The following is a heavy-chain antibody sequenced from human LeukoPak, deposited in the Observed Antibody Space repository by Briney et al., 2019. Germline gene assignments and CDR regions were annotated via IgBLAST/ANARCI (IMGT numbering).Heavy chain of an antibody. CDR2: SRNKADSYAT. V-gene: IGHV3-72*01. CDR3: ARKVIGSTTSGGLDI. D-gene: IGHD2-8*02. CDR1: GFTFSDHF. J-gene: IGHJ3*02. Sequence: GGSLRLSCAASGFTFSDHFMDWVRQAPGKGLEWVGRSRNKADSYATEYAASVKGRFAISRDESKNSLYLQMNSLTTEDTAVCHCARKVIGSTTSGGLDIWGQGTMVTVSS.